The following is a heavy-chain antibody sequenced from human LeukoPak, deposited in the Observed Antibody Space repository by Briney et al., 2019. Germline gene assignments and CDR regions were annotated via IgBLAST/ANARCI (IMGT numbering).Heavy chain of an antibody. CDR2: INPSGGST. D-gene: IGHD4-23*01. J-gene: IGHJ4*02. CDR3: ARELPGNYYFDY. Sequence: ASVKLSCKASGYTFTSYYMHWVRQAPGQGLEWMGIINPSGGSTSYAQKFQGRVTMTRDTSTSTVYMELSSLRSEDTAVYYCARELPGNYYFDYWGQGTLVTVSS. CDR1: GYTFTSYY. V-gene: IGHV1-46*01.